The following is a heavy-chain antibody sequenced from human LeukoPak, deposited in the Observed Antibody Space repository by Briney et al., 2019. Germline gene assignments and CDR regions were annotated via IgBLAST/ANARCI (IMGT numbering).Heavy chain of an antibody. CDR3: ARLGAGTSYDP. D-gene: IGHD1-1*01. J-gene: IGHJ5*02. Sequence: SETLSLTCTVSGGSISSYSWSWIRQPPGKGLEWIGYIYCSGSTNYNPSLKSRVTISVDTSKNQFSLKLSSVTAADTAVYYCARLGAGTSYDPWGQGTLVTVSS. CDR1: GGSISSYS. V-gene: IGHV4-59*08. CDR2: IYCSGST.